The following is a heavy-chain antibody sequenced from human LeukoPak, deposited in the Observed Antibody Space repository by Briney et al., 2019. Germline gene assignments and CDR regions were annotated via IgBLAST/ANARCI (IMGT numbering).Heavy chain of an antibody. CDR1: GYTFTGYY. CDR3: ARVEMFGSTAPFDI. Sequence: GASVKVSCKASGYTFTGYYMHWVRQAPGQGLEWMGWINPNSGGTNYAQKFQGRVTMTRDTSISTAYMELSRLRSDDTAVYYCARVEMFGSTAPFDIWGQGTMVTVSS. CDR2: INPNSGGT. D-gene: IGHD2-2*01. V-gene: IGHV1-2*02. J-gene: IGHJ3*02.